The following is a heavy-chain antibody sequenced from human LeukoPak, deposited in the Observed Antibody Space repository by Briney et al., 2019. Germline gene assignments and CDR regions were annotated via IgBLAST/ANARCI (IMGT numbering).Heavy chain of an antibody. CDR3: ARDNPMITSLDY. J-gene: IGHJ4*02. V-gene: IGHV4-59*01. Sequence: PSETLSLTCTVSGGSISSYYWSWIRQPPGKGLEWIGYIYYSGSTNYNPSLKSRVTISVDTSKNRFSLKLSSVTAADTAVYYCARDNPMITSLDYWGQGTLVTVSS. D-gene: IGHD3-16*01. CDR2: IYYSGST. CDR1: GGSISSYY.